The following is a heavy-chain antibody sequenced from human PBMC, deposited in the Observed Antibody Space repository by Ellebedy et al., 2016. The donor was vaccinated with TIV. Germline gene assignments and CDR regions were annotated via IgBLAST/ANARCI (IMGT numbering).Heavy chain of an antibody. Sequence: GESLKISCAASGFTVSSKDMSWVRQAPGKGLEWVAIIFCDDYTYYADSVKGRFTISRDKSNNPVHLQLNSLRADYTAVYFCARGLGMGYYFDSWGQGTPVSVSS. CDR2: IFCDDYT. J-gene: IGHJ4*02. CDR3: ARGLGMGYYFDS. V-gene: IGHV3-66*01. D-gene: IGHD7-27*01. CDR1: GFTVSSKD.